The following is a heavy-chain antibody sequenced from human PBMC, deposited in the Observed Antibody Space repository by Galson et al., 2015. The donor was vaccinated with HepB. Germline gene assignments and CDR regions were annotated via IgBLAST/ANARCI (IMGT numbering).Heavy chain of an antibody. CDR1: GFTFSSYT. J-gene: IGHJ2*01. CDR2: ISSTGTTM. V-gene: IGHV3-48*02. Sequence: SLRLSCAASGFTFSSYTMNWVRQAPGKGLESVSYISSTGTTMYYADSAKGRFTISRDNAQNSLHLQMNSLRDEDTAVYYCARVYFGSGSSSAYWYFDLWGRGALVTVSS. CDR3: ARVYFGSGSSSAYWYFDL. D-gene: IGHD3-10*01.